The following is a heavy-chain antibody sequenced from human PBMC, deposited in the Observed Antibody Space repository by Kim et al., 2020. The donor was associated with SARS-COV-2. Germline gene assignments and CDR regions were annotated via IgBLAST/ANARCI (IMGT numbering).Heavy chain of an antibody. D-gene: IGHD2-21*01. CDR3: ARHRREGLQTIPYYFA. J-gene: IGHJ4*01. V-gene: IGHV4-39*01. CDR1: GGSISSSSYY. Sequence: SETLSPTCTVSGGSISSSSYYWGWIRQPPGKGLEWIGSIYYSGSTYYNPSLKSRVTISVDTSKNQFSLKLSSVTAADTAVYYCARHRREGLQTIPYYFA. CDR2: IYYSGST.